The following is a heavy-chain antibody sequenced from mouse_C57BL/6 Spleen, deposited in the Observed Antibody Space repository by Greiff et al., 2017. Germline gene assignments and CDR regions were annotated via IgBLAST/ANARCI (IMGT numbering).Heavy chain of an antibody. CDR2: IYPGDGDT. CDR1: GYAFSSYW. Sequence: VKLVESGAELVKPGASVKISCKASGYAFSSYWMNWVKQRPGKGLEWIGQIYPGDGDTNYNGKFKGKATLTADKSSSTAYMQLSRLSSEDSAVYFCARGRPYYSDYWGQGTTLTVSS. V-gene: IGHV1-80*01. CDR3: ARGRPYYSDY. D-gene: IGHD2-12*01. J-gene: IGHJ2*01.